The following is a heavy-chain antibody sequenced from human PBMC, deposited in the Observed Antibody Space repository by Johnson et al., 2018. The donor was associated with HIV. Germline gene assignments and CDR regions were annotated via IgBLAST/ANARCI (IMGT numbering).Heavy chain of an antibody. J-gene: IGHJ3*02. D-gene: IGHD6-13*01. CDR3: TTDPIAAAGPDAFDI. V-gene: IGHV3-15*01. CDR1: GFTFNNAW. Sequence: VQLVESGGGLVKPGGSLRLSCAASGFTFNNAWMSWVRQAPGKGLEWVGRIKSKSDGGTSDYAAPVKARLTISRDDSKNTWYLQMNSLKTEDTAVYYCTTDPIAAAGPDAFDIWGQGTVVTVSS. CDR2: IKSKSDGGTS.